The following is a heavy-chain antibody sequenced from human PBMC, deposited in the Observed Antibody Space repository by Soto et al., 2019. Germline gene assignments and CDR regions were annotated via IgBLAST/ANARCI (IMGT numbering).Heavy chain of an antibody. CDR2: IIPMFGTA. J-gene: IGHJ4*02. CDR1: GGTFSSYA. CDR3: AREGASSSWYGGFDY. D-gene: IGHD6-13*01. Sequence: QVQLVQSGAEVKKPGSSVKVSCKASGGTFSSYAISWVRQAPGQGLEWMGGIIPMFGTANYAQKFQGRITITAEESTSTAHMELSSLRSEDTAVYYCAREGASSSWYGGFDYWGQGTLVTVSS. V-gene: IGHV1-69*12.